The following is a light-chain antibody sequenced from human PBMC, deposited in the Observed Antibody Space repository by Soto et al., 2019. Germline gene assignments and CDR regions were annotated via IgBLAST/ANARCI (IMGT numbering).Light chain of an antibody. CDR3: GSYTSSSTNV. J-gene: IGLJ1*01. CDR1: SSDIGGYNY. V-gene: IGLV2-14*01. Sequence: QSVLTQPASVSGSPGQSITISCTGTSSDIGGYNYVSWYQQHPGKAPKLMIYDVNNRPSGVSDRFSASKSGNTASLTISGLQAEDEADYYCGSYTSSSTNVFGTGTKVT. CDR2: DVN.